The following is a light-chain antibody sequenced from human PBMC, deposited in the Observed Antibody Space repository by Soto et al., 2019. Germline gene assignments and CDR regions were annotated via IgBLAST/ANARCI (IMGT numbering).Light chain of an antibody. CDR1: QSISSY. CDR3: QQLNSYPFT. J-gene: IGKJ3*01. CDR2: AAS. V-gene: IGKV1-39*01. Sequence: DIQMTQSPSSLSASVGDRVTITCRASQSISSYLNWYQQKPGKAPKVLIYAASSLQSGVPSRFSGIGSGTDFTLSISSLQPEDFATYYCQQLNSYPFTFGPGTKVDIK.